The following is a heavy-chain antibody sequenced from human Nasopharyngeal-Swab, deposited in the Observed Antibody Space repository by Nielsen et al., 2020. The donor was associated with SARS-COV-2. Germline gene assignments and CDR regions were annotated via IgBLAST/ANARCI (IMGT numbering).Heavy chain of an antibody. J-gene: IGHJ6*02. V-gene: IGHV4-59*01. CDR1: GGSISSDY. Sequence: SETLSLTCTVSGGSISSDYWSWIRQPPGKGLEWIGYIYYIGSTNYNPSLNSRVTISVDTSKNQFSLKLSSVTAADTAVYYCARDGANRYYYYGMDVWGQGTTVTVSS. D-gene: IGHD4/OR15-4a*01. CDR3: ARDGANRYYYYGMDV. CDR2: IYYIGST.